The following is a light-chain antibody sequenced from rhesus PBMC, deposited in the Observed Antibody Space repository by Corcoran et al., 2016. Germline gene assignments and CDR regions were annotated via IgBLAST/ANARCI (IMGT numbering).Light chain of an antibody. CDR2: SAS. CDR1: QSISNY. J-gene: IGKJ1*01. CDR3: QKYNGSPWT. Sequence: QVIMTQSPATLSLSPGERATLSCRASQSISNYLAWYQQKPGQAPKLLIYSASTRATGIPDRFSGHGAGTEFTLTISSLEPEDFAVYYCQKYNGSPWTFGQGTKVEVK. V-gene: IGKV3-53*02.